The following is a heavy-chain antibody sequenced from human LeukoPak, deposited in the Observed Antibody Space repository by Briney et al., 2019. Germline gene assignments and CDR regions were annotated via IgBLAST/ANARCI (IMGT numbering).Heavy chain of an antibody. Sequence: PSETLSLTCAVYGGSFSGYYWSWIRQPPGKGLEWIGEINHSGSTNYNPSLKSRVTISVDTSKNQFSLKLSSVTAADTAVYYCAGDYQPLWYKGYFQHWGQGTLVTVSS. D-gene: IGHD2-2*01. CDR2: INHSGST. V-gene: IGHV4-34*01. CDR1: GGSFSGYY. CDR3: AGDYQPLWYKGYFQH. J-gene: IGHJ1*01.